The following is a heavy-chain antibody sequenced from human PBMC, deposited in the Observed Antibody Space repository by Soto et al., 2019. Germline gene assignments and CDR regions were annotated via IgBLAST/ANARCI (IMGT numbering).Heavy chain of an antibody. D-gene: IGHD3-16*01. V-gene: IGHV3-74*01. CDR1: GFTFSSYW. CDR3: ASGVYFGGAFDI. J-gene: IGHJ3*02. Sequence: EVQLVESGGGLVQPGGSMRLSCAASGFTFSSYWMHWVRQAPGKGLVWVSRINSDGSSSSYADSVKGRFTISRDNAKNTLYLQMNSLRAEDTAVYSCASGVYFGGAFDIWGQGTMVTVSS. CDR2: INSDGSSS.